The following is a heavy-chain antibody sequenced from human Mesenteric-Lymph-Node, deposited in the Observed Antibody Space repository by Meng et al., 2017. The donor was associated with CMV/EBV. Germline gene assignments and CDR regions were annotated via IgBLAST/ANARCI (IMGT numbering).Heavy chain of an antibody. J-gene: IGHJ4*02. CDR3: ARAVEGNYYFDN. Sequence: CKASGYNFTGYYIHWVRQAPGQGLEWMGWINPYTGGTNYAQKFQGRVTMTRDTSISTAYMELTRLRSDDTALYYCARAVEGNYYFDNWGQGTLVTVSS. D-gene: IGHD1-7*01. V-gene: IGHV1-2*02. CDR1: GYNFTGYY. CDR2: INPYTGGT.